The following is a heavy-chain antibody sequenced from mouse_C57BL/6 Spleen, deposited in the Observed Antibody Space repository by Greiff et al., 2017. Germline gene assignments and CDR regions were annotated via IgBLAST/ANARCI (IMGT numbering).Heavy chain of an antibody. D-gene: IGHD1-1*02. CDR2: INPGSGGT. J-gene: IGHJ4*01. V-gene: IGHV1-54*01. CDR1: GYAFTNYL. Sequence: QVQLKESGAELVRPGTSVKVSCKASGYAFTNYLIEWVKQRPGQGLEWIGVINPGSGGTNYNEKFKGKATLTADKSSSTAYMQLSSLTSEDSAVYFCAREGLWSYAMDYWGQGTSVTVSS. CDR3: AREGLWSYAMDY.